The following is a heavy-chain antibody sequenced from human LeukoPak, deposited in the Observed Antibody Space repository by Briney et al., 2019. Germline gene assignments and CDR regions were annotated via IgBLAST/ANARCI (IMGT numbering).Heavy chain of an antibody. Sequence: ASVKVSCKASGYTFTGYYMHWVRQAPGQGREWMGWINPNSGGTNYAQKFQGRVTMTRGTSISTAYMELSRLRSDDTAVYYCAREHGSGRGTKDYWGQGTLVTVSS. CDR2: INPNSGGT. D-gene: IGHD3-10*01. CDR1: GYTFTGYY. J-gene: IGHJ4*02. CDR3: AREHGSGRGTKDY. V-gene: IGHV1-2*02.